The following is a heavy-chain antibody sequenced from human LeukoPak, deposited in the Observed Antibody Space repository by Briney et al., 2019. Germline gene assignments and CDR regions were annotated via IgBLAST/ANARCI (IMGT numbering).Heavy chain of an antibody. CDR2: IGTAGDT. Sequence: GGSLRLSCAASGFTFSSYDMHWVRQATGKGLEWVSAIGTAGDTYCPGSVKGRFTISRENAKNSLYLQMNSLRAGDTAVYYCARGGPADGNYYYYGMDVWGQGTTVTVSS. J-gene: IGHJ6*02. CDR3: ARGGPADGNYYYYGMDV. V-gene: IGHV3-13*01. CDR1: GFTFSSYD. D-gene: IGHD1-26*01.